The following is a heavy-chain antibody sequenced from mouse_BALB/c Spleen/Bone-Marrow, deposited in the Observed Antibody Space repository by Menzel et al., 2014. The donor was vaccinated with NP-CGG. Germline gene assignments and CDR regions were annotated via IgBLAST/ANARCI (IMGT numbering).Heavy chain of an antibody. V-gene: IGHV5-6-3*01. Sequence: EVMLVESGGGLAQPGGSLKLSCAASGFTFSNYGMSWVRQTPDKRLDLVATINSNGGTTYYPDSVKGRFTISRDNAKNTLYLQMSSLKSEDTAMYFCARGLYYVAYGPGFAYWGQGTLVTVSA. CDR1: GFTFSNYG. D-gene: IGHD2-13*01. CDR3: ARGLYYVAYGPGFAY. J-gene: IGHJ3*01. CDR2: INSNGGTT.